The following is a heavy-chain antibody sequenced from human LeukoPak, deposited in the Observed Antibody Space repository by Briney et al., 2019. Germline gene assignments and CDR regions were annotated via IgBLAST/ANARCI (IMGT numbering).Heavy chain of an antibody. Sequence: ASETLSLTCIVSGGSISSYYWSWIRQPPGKGLEWIGYIYYSGSTNYNPSLKSRVTISVDTSKNQFSLKLSSVTAADTAVYYCARDRDYGDSLYNYYGMDVWGQGTTVTVSS. V-gene: IGHV4-59*01. CDR2: IYYSGST. CDR3: ARDRDYGDSLYNYYGMDV. J-gene: IGHJ6*02. CDR1: GGSISSYY. D-gene: IGHD4-17*01.